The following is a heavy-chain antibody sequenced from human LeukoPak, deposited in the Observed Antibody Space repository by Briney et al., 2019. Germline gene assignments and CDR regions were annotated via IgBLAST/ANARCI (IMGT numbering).Heavy chain of an antibody. CDR1: GFTFSSYG. J-gene: IGHJ6*03. Sequence: GRSLRLSCAASGFTFSSYGMHWVRQAPGKGLEWVAVISYDGSNKYYADSVKGRFTISRDNSKNTLYLQMNSLRAEDTAVYYCAKDQQLGYRGDYYYYMDVWGKGTTVTVSS. CDR3: AKDQQLGYRGDYYYYMDV. V-gene: IGHV3-30*18. D-gene: IGHD6-6*01. CDR2: ISYDGSNK.